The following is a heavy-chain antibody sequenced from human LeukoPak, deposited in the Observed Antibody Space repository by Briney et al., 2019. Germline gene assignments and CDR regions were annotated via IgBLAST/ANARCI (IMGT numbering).Heavy chain of an antibody. V-gene: IGHV4-4*07. CDR3: ARDLSVAFGGVIVPYYFDY. D-gene: IGHD3-16*02. CDR2: IYTSGST. Sequence: SETLSLTCTVSGGSISSYYWSWIRQPAGKGLEWIGRIYTSGSTNYNPSLKSRVTMSVDTSKNQFSLKLSSVTAADTAVYYCARDLSVAFGGVIVPYYFDYWGQGTLVTVSS. J-gene: IGHJ4*02. CDR1: GGSISSYY.